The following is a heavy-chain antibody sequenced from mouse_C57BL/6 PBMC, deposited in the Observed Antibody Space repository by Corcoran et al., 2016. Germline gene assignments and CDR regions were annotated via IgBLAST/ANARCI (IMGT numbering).Heavy chain of an antibody. V-gene: IGHV1-26*01. CDR2: INPNNGGT. D-gene: IGHD1-1*01. CDR1: GYTFTDYY. J-gene: IGHJ4*01. CDR3: AKSGSSFDY. Sequence: EVQLQQSGPELVKPGASVKISCKASGYTFTDYYMNWVKQSHGKSLEWIGDINPNNGGTSYNQKFKGKATLTVDKSSSTAYMELRSLTSEDSAVYYCAKSGSSFDYWGQGTSVTVSS.